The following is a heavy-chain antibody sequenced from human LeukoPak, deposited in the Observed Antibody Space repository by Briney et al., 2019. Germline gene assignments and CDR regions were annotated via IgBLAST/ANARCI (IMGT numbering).Heavy chain of an antibody. Sequence: PSETLSLTCTVSDGSISSSSYYWGWIRQPPGKGLEWIGSIYYSGSTYYNPSLKSRVTISVDTSKNQFSLKLSSVTAADTAVYYCARAPIAAAGIDYWGQGTLVTVSS. CDR3: ARAPIAAAGIDY. CDR2: IYYSGST. D-gene: IGHD6-13*01. J-gene: IGHJ4*02. V-gene: IGHV4-39*07. CDR1: DGSISSSSYY.